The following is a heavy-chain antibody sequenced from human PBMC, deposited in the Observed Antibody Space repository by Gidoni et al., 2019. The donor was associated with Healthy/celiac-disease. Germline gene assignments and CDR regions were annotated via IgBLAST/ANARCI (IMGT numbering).Heavy chain of an antibody. V-gene: IGHV4-4*02. CDR1: GGSISSSNW. Sequence: ESGPGLVKPSGTLSLTCAVSGGSISSSNWWSWVRQPPGKGLEWIGEIYHSGSTNYNPSLKRRVTISVDKSKNQFSLKLSSVTAADTAVYYCARVPYDSSGYSYPYWYFDLWGRGTLVTVSS. J-gene: IGHJ2*01. CDR3: ARVPYDSSGYSYPYWYFDL. D-gene: IGHD3-22*01. CDR2: IYHSGST.